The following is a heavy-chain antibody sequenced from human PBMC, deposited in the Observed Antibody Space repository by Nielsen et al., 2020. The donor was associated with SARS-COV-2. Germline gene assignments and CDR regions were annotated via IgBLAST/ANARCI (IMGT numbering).Heavy chain of an antibody. J-gene: IGHJ4*02. CDR1: GFTFSSYG. CDR2: ISYDGSNK. CDR3: AKDGYKFGELAAQPLAG. D-gene: IGHD3-16*01. Sequence: GGSLRLSCAASGFTFSSYGMHWVRQAPGKGLEWVAVISYDGSNKYYADSVKGRFTISRDNSKNTLYLQMNSLRAEDTAVYYCAKDGYKFGELAAQPLAGWGREPWSPSPQ. V-gene: IGHV3-30*18.